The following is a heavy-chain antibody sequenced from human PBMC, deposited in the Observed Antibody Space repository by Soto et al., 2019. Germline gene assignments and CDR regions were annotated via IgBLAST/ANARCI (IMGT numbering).Heavy chain of an antibody. CDR2: ISWDGGST. Sequence: GGSLRLSCAASGFTFDDYTMHWVRQAPGKGLEWVSLISWDGGSTYYADSVKGLFTIYRDNSKNSLYLQMNSLTTEDTALYYWAQDTIEYSSAGGYGMDVWGQGTTVTVSS. J-gene: IGHJ6*02. CDR3: AQDTIEYSSAGGYGMDV. D-gene: IGHD6-6*01. CDR1: GFTFDDYT. V-gene: IGHV3-43*01.